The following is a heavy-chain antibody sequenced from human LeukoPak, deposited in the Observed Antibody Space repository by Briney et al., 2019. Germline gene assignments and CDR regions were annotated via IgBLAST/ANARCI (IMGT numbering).Heavy chain of an antibody. CDR1: GFTFSSYG. CDR3: ARDLRPSGYQDY. V-gene: IGHV3-30*03. CDR2: ISYDGSNK. Sequence: GGSLRLSCAASGFTFSSYGMHWVRQAPGKGLEWVAVISYDGSNKYYADSVKGRFTISRDNSKNTLYLQMNSLRAEDTAVYYCARDLRPSGYQDYWGQGTLVTVSS. J-gene: IGHJ4*02. D-gene: IGHD3-3*01.